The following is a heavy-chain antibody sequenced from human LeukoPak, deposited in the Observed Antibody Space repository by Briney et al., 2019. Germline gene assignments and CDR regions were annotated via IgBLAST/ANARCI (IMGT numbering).Heavy chain of an antibody. D-gene: IGHD2-15*01. V-gene: IGHV4-59*01. CDR1: GGSISSYY. CDR3: VAATSYYFDY. J-gene: IGHJ4*02. CDR2: IYYSGST. Sequence: KTSETLSLTCTVSGGSISSYYWSWIRQPPGKGLEWIGYIYYSGSTNYNPSLKSRVTISVDTSKNQFSLKLSSVTAADTAVYYCVAATSYYFDYWGQGTLVTVSS.